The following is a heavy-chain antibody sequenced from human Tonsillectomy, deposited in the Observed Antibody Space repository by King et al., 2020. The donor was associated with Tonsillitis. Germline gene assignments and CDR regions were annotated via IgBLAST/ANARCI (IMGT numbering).Heavy chain of an antibody. J-gene: IGHJ6*03. CDR3: TRDLQYRYGFVYYYYYMDV. CDR1: GFTFGDYA. V-gene: IGHV3-49*04. Sequence: VQLVESGGGLVQPGRSLRLSCTASGFTFGDYAMSWVRQAPGKGLEWVGFIRSKAYGGTTEYAASVKGRFTISRDDSKSIAYLQMNSLKTEDTAVYYCTRDLQYRYGFVYYYYYMDVWGKGTTVTVSS. D-gene: IGHD5-18*01. CDR2: IRSKAYGGTT.